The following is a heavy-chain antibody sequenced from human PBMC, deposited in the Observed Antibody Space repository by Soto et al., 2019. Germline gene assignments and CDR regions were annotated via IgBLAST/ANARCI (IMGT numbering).Heavy chain of an antibody. Sequence: SETLSLTCTVSGGSISSGENFWNWIRQSPGKGLEWIGYIHHSGSTYYNPSLKSRLTISVDTSKNQISLKLNSVTAADTAVYSCARAPGTYPYYFDYWGQGPLVTVYS. CDR2: IHHSGST. J-gene: IGHJ4*02. CDR3: ARAPGTYPYYFDY. CDR1: GGSISSGENF. V-gene: IGHV4-30-4*01. D-gene: IGHD1-26*01.